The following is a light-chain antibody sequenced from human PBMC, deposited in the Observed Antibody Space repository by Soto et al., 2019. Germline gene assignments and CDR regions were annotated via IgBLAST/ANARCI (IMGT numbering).Light chain of an antibody. J-gene: IGKJ2*03. V-gene: IGKV3-20*01. Sequence: EIVLTQSPGTLSLSPGESATLSCRASQSVNSRFLAWYQHKPGQAPRLLIYAASTRATGIPDRFSGSASGTDFTLTISLLEPEDFAVYYCQQYGDSPPNSFGQGNKLEIK. CDR1: QSVNSRF. CDR3: QQYGDSPPNS. CDR2: AAS.